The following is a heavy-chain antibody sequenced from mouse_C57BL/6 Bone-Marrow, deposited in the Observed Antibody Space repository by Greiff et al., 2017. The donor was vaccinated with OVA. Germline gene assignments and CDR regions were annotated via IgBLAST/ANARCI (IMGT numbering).Heavy chain of an antibody. D-gene: IGHD1-1*01. J-gene: IGHJ3*01. CDR1: GYSITSGYY. CDR3: ARDLGATVVARAY. Sequence: ESGPGLVKPSQSLSLTCSVTGYSITSGYYWNWIRQFPGNKLEWMGYISYDGSNNYNPSLKNRISITRDTSKNQFFLKLNSVTTEDTATYYCARDLGATVVARAYWGQGTLVTVSA. CDR2: ISYDGSN. V-gene: IGHV3-6*01.